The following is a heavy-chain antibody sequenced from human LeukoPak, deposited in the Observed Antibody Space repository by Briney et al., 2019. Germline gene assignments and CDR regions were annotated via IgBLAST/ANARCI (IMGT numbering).Heavy chain of an antibody. CDR1: GYTFTGYY. D-gene: IGHD2-2*01. Sequence: ASVTVSCMASGYTFTGYYMHWVRQPPGHGLEWMGWIHPNSGGTNYAQKFQGRVTMTRDTSIRTAYMELSRLRSDDTAVYYCARARDIVVVPAAKDWFDPLGQGTLVTVSS. V-gene: IGHV1-2*02. CDR3: ARARDIVVVPAAKDWFDP. CDR2: IHPNSGGT. J-gene: IGHJ5*02.